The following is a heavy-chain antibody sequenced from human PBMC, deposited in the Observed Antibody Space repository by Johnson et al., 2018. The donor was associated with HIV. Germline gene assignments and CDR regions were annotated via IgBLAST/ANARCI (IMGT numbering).Heavy chain of an antibody. J-gene: IGHJ3*01. Sequence: QVQLVESGGGVVQPGRSLRLSCAASGFTFSSYGMHWVRQAPGKGLEWVAVIWYDGSNKYYADSVKGRFTISRDNSKNTLYLQMNSLRAEDTAVYYCAKGLILDDGFDVWGQGTMVTVSS. CDR3: AKGLILDDGFDV. CDR1: GFTFSSYG. D-gene: IGHD3-3*01. CDR2: IWYDGSNK. V-gene: IGHV3-33*06.